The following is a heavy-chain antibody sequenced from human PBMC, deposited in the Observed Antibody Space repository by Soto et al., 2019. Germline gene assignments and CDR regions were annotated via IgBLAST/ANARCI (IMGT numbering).Heavy chain of an antibody. V-gene: IGHV4-31*03. Sequence: QVQLQESGPGLVKPSQTLSLTCTVSGGSISSGGYYWSWIRQHPGKGLEWIGYIYYSGSTYYNPSLKSRVTISVDTSKNQFSLKLSSVTAADTAVYYCARDLLLWFGELSYYYYGMDVWGQGTTVTVS. J-gene: IGHJ6*02. CDR2: IYYSGST. D-gene: IGHD3-10*01. CDR3: ARDLLLWFGELSYYYYGMDV. CDR1: GGSISSGGYY.